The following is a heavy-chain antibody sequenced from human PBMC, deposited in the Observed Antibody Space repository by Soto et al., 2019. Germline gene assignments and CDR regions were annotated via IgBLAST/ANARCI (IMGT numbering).Heavy chain of an antibody. V-gene: IGHV3-66*01. CDR1: GFTVSGHY. CDR2: IYSGGTT. CDR3: ARDRAISDYRSSGALGL. Sequence: QLVESGGGLVQPGGSLRLSCAASGFTVSGHYMSWVRQAPGKGLEWVSVIYSGGTTYYANSVTGRFTISRDNSRNTVYLQMNSLRADDTAVYYCARDRAISDYRSSGALGLWGQGTLVSVSS. D-gene: IGHD6-6*01. J-gene: IGHJ4*02.